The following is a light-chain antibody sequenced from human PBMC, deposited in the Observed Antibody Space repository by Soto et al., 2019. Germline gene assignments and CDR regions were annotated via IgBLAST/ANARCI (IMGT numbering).Light chain of an antibody. CDR2: EVT. Sequence: QSALTQPASVSGSPGQSITISCTGSSSDIGVFNYVSWYQQTPGNAPKIIIFEVTNRPSGVSNRFSGSKSGNTASLTISGLQSEDEADYYCRSFASTYTLLFGGGTKLTVL. V-gene: IGLV2-14*01. J-gene: IGLJ2*01. CDR1: SSDIGVFNY. CDR3: RSFASTYTLL.